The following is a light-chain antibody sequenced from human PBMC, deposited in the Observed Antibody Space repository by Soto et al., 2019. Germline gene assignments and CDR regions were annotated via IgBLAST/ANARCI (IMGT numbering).Light chain of an antibody. CDR2: LAS. J-gene: IGKJ1*01. V-gene: IGKV2-28*01. CDR1: QSLMQSHGYSY. Sequence: EIVMTQSPLSLPVTPGEPASISCRSSQSLMQSHGYSYVDWYVQRPGKPPQLLIYLASHRASGVPDKFSGSRSGTDFTLKISRVEAEDVGVYYCMQSLQTTRGTFGRWTKVEIK. CDR3: MQSLQTTRGT.